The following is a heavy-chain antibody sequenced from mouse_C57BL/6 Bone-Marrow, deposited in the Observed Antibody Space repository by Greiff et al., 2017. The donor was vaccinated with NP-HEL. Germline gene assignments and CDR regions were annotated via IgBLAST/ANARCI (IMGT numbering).Heavy chain of an antibody. V-gene: IGHV3-6*01. D-gene: IGHD1-1*01. J-gene: IGHJ2*01. CDR2: ISYDGSN. CDR1: GYSITSGYY. CDR3: AREGITTVVGYYFDY. Sequence: ESGPGLVKPSQSLSLTCSVTGYSITSGYYWNWIRQFPGNKLEWMGYISYDGSNNYNPSLTNRISITRDTSKNQFFLKLNSVTTEDTATYYCAREGITTVVGYYFDYWGQGTTLTVSS.